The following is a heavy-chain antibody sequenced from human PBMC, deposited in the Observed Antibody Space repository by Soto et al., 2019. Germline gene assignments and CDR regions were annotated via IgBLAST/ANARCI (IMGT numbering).Heavy chain of an antibody. V-gene: IGHV1-3*05. D-gene: IGHD1-26*01. CDR3: ARGESVVGDY. J-gene: IGHJ4*02. CDR2: INAGNGNT. Sequence: QAQLVQSGAEEKKPGASVKVSCKASGYTFTSYAMHWVRQAPGQRLEWMGWINAGNGNTKCSQKFQDRVTITRDTSASTAYMELSSLRSEDTAVYYCARGESVVGDYWGQGTLVTVSS. CDR1: GYTFTSYA.